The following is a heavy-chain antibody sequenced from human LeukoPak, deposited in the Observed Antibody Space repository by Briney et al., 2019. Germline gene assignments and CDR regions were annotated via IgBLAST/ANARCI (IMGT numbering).Heavy chain of an antibody. CDR1: GYTFTGYY. V-gene: IGHV1-2*02. CDR2: INPNSGGT. J-gene: IGHJ4*02. CDR3: AREGSYSYYFDPPFDY. D-gene: IGHD2/OR15-2a*01. Sequence: GASVKVSCKASGYTFTGYYMHWARQAPGQGLEWMGWINPNSGGTNYAQKFQGRVTMTRDTSISTAYMELSRLRSDDTAVYYCAREGSYSYYFDPPFDYWGQGTLVTVSA.